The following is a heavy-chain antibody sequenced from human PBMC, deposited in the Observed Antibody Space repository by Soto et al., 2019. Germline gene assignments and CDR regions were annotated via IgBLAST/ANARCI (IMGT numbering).Heavy chain of an antibody. V-gene: IGHV4-39*01. CDR3: ARRGSGSYSDY. J-gene: IGHJ4*02. CDR1: GGSISSSSYY. Sequence: QLQLQESGPGLVKPSETLSLTCTVSGGSISSSSYYWGWIRQTPGKGLEWIGSIYYSGSTYYNTSLKSRVTISVDTSKNQFSLKLSSVTAADTAVYYCARRGSGSYSDYWGQGTLVTVSS. D-gene: IGHD3-10*01. CDR2: IYYSGST.